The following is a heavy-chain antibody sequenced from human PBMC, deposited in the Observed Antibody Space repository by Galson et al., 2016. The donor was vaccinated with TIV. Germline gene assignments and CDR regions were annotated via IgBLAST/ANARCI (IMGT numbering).Heavy chain of an antibody. CDR3: AREGPFDCDGDCSIEY. V-gene: IGHV1-46*01. D-gene: IGHD2-21*02. J-gene: IGHJ4*02. Sequence: SVKVSCKASGYNFTNYYLHWVRQAPGQGLEWMGIINPSGGRTSYSQKVQGRLTMTSETSTTTIYMDLTSLTSEDTAVYFCAREGPFDCDGDCSIEYWGQGTLVTVSS. CDR2: INPSGGRT. CDR1: GYNFTNYY.